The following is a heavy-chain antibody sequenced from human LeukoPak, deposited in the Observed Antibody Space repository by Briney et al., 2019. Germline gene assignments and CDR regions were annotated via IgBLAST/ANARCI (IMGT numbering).Heavy chain of an antibody. CDR2: IKSKSDGGAT. J-gene: IGHJ4*02. V-gene: IGHV3-15*01. D-gene: IGHD2-15*01. CDR1: GFTFSYAW. Sequence: GSLGLSCAASGFTFSYAWMSWVRQAPGKGLGGGGRIKSKSDGGATDCAAPGKGRFTISRNDSNTPLYLQINRLTTEATAVYYSTTDLMIVVAVAATRDSDYWGQGTLVTVSS. CDR3: TTDLMIVVAVAATRDSDY.